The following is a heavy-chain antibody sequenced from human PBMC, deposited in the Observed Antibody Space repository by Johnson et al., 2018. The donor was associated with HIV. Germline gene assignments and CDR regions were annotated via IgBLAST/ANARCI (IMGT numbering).Heavy chain of an antibody. CDR3: ARSAVEMATKDAFDI. Sequence: QVQLVESGGGVVQPGRSLRLSCAASGFTFSSYAMHWVRQAPGKGLEWVAVISYDGSNKYYADSVKGRFTISRDNSKNTLYLRMNSLRAEDTAVYYCARSAVEMATKDAFDIWGQGTMVTVSS. V-gene: IGHV3-30*04. J-gene: IGHJ3*02. CDR2: ISYDGSNK. D-gene: IGHD5-24*01. CDR1: GFTFSSYA.